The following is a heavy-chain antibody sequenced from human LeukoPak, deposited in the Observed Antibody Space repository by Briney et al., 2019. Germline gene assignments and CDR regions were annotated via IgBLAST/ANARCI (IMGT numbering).Heavy chain of an antibody. Sequence: GGSLRLSCAASGFTVSSNYMSWVRQAPGKGLEWVSVIYSGGSTYYADSVKGRFTISRDNSKNTLYLQMNSLRAEDTAVYYCAILWFGEFGWFDPWGQGTLVTVSS. CDR1: GFTVSSNY. CDR2: IYSGGST. CDR3: AILWFGEFGWFDP. V-gene: IGHV3-53*01. D-gene: IGHD3-10*01. J-gene: IGHJ5*02.